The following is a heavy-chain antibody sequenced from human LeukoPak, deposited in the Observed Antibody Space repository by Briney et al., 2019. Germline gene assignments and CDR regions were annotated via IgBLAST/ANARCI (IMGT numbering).Heavy chain of an antibody. CDR3: ANYRKPQGLDY. Sequence: GGSLRLSCAVSRFAFSTYAMTWVRQAPGQGLEYVSTISSNGADTYYADSVKGRFTISRDNSKNTRYLQMTSLRVEDTAVYYCANYRKPQGLDYWGQGTLVTVSS. J-gene: IGHJ4*02. D-gene: IGHD1-14*01. V-gene: IGHV3-23*01. CDR1: RFAFSTYA. CDR2: ISSNGADT.